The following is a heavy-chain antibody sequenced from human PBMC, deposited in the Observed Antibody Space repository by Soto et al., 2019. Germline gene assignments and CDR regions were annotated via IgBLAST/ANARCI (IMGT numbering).Heavy chain of an antibody. CDR2: INHSGST. Sequence: PSEILSLTCAVSDGSISSGGYYWSWIRQPPGKGLGWIGEINHSGSTNYNPSLKSRVTISVDTSKNQFSLKLSSVTAADTAVYYCARRRITMVRGVKGTWFDPWGQGTLVPVSS. J-gene: IGHJ5*02. V-gene: IGHV4-34*01. CDR3: ARRRITMVRGVKGTWFDP. D-gene: IGHD3-10*01. CDR1: DGSISSGGYY.